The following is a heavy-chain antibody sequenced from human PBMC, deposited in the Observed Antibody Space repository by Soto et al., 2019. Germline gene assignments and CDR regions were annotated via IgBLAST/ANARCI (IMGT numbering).Heavy chain of an antibody. J-gene: IGHJ6*02. CDR1: GYSFTSYW. D-gene: IGHD6-13*01. V-gene: IGHV5-51*01. CDR2: IYPADSNT. CDR3: ARPGDHAAAFSLVGRDV. Sequence: GESLKISCRGSGYSFTSYWIGWVRQMPGRGLEWMGIIYPADSNTRYTPSFQGQVTISADKSISTAYLQWSSLKASDTAMYYCARPGDHAAAFSLVGRDVWGQGTTVTVSS.